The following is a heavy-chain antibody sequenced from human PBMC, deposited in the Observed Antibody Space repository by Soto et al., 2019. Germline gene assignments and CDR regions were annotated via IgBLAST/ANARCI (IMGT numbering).Heavy chain of an antibody. CDR1: GFTFSDYY. J-gene: IGHJ4*02. CDR3: ARGRGAAADYFDF. D-gene: IGHD6-13*01. CDR2: ISSSTSHT. V-gene: IGHV3-11*05. Sequence: QVQLVESGGGLVKPGGSLRLSCAVSGFTFSDYYMTWIRQAPGKGLEWVSYISSSTSHTNYADSVKGRFTISRDNAKNSLFLQMTSLRAEDTALYYCARGRGAAADYFDFWGQGTLVTVSS.